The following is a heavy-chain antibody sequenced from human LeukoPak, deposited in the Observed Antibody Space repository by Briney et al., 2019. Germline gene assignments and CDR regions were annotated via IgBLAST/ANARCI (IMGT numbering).Heavy chain of an antibody. V-gene: IGHV4-30-2*01. CDR2: IYHSGST. Sequence: SQTLSLTCTVSGGSISSGGYYWSWIRQPPGKGLEWIGYIYHSGSTYYNPSLKSRVTISVDRSKNRFSLKLSSVTAADTAVYYCARAGRVGATSFDYWGQGTLVTVSS. D-gene: IGHD1-26*01. J-gene: IGHJ4*02. CDR3: ARAGRVGATSFDY. CDR1: GGSISSGGYY.